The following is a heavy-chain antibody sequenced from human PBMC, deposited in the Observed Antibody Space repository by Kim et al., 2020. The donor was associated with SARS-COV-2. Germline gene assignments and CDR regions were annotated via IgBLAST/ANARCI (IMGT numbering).Heavy chain of an antibody. J-gene: IGHJ5*02. CDR2: IYYSGST. V-gene: IGHV4-30-2*01. CDR3: ARVSQFGEVLYRFDL. Sequence: SETLSLTCAVSGGSISSGGYSWSWIRQPPGKGLEWIGYIYYSGSTYYNPSLKSRVTISVDRSKNQFSLKLSSVTAADTAVYYCARVSQFGEVLYRFDLWG. CDR1: GGSISSGGYS. D-gene: IGHD3-10*01.